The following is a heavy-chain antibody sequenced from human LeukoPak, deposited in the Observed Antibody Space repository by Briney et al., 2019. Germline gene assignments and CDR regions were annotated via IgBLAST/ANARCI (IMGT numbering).Heavy chain of an antibody. J-gene: IGHJ1*01. CDR2: ISDSGGST. Sequence: GGSLRLSCAASGFTLSSYAMSWVRQAPGKGLEWVSAISDSGGSTYYADSVKGRFTISRDNSKNTLYLQMNSLRAEDTAVYYCAKDKDCISTSCYHFQHWGQGTLVTVSS. V-gene: IGHV3-23*01. D-gene: IGHD2-2*01. CDR1: GFTLSSYA. CDR3: AKDKDCISTSCYHFQH.